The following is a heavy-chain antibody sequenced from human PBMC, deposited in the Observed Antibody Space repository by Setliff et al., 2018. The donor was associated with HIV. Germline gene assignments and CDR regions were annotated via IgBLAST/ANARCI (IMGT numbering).Heavy chain of an antibody. CDR3: ARATQIFTAYIYAYPHFDH. V-gene: IGHV1-18*01. CDR1: GYTFTSYG. J-gene: IGHJ4*02. CDR2: ISAYDSNT. D-gene: IGHD5-18*01. Sequence: ASVKVSCKASGYTFTSYGISWVRQAPGQGLEWMGWISAYDSNTNYEHRLQGRVTMTTDTSTSTAYMELRGLISDDTAVYYFARATQIFTAYIYAYPHFDHWGQGTLVTVSS.